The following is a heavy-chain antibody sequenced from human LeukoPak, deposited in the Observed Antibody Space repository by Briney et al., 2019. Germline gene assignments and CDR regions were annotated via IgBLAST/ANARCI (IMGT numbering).Heavy chain of an antibody. CDR3: ARELDYYGSGSY. V-gene: IGHV1-2*02. D-gene: IGHD3-10*01. CDR2: INPNSCGT. Sequence: ASVKVSSKASGYTFTGYYMHWLRQAPGQGREWMGWINPNSCGTNYAQKFQGRVTMTRDTSISTAYMELSRLRSDDTAVYYCARELDYYGSGSYWGQGALVTVSS. CDR1: GYTFTGYY. J-gene: IGHJ4*02.